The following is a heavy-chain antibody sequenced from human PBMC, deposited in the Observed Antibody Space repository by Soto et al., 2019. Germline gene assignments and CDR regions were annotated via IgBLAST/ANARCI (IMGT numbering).Heavy chain of an antibody. J-gene: IGHJ4*02. CDR3: ARGYGDYTDY. V-gene: IGHV4-59*01. D-gene: IGHD4-17*01. CDR1: GGSISSYY. CDR2: IYYSGST. Sequence: SQTLSLTCTVSGGSISSYYWSWIRQPPGKGLEWIGYIYYSGSTNYNPSLKSRVTISVDTSKNQFSLKLSSVTAADTAVYYCARGYGDYTDYWGQGTLVTVSS.